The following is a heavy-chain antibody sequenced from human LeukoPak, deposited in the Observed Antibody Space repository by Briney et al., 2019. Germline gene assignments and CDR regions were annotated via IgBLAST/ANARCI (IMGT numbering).Heavy chain of an antibody. CDR3: ARELVVVTTISGHY. J-gene: IGHJ4*02. CDR1: GFSFSSYA. Sequence: GGSLRLSCAASGFSFSSYAMHWVRQAPGKGMEWVALISYDGSNKYYADSVKGRFTISRDNSKNTLYLQMNSLRTGDTAVYYCARELVVVTTISGHYWGQGTLVTVSS. V-gene: IGHV3-30-3*01. CDR2: ISYDGSNK. D-gene: IGHD2-21*02.